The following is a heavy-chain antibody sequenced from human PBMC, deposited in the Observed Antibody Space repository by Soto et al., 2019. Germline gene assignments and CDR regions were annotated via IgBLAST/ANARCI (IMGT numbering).Heavy chain of an antibody. CDR1: GGSISSRSYY. CDR2: IFYSGST. CDR3: ARAAPGSMNYYDILTGVNWFDP. V-gene: IGHV4-39*07. D-gene: IGHD3-9*01. Sequence: SETLSLTCTVSGGSISSRSYYWGWIRQPPGKGLEWIGSIFYSGSTYYNPSLKSRVTISVDTSKNQFSLKLSSVTAADTAVYYCARAAPGSMNYYDILTGVNWFDPWGQGTLVTVS. J-gene: IGHJ5*02.